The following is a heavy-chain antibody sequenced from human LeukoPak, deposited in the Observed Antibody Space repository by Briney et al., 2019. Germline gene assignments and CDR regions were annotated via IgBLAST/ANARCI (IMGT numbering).Heavy chain of an antibody. CDR1: GYSFTSYW. J-gene: IGHJ2*01. D-gene: IGHD3-22*01. V-gene: IGHV5-51*01. CDR3: ARPRDMPSRYYYDSSGYYWYFDL. Sequence: GESLKISCKGSGYSFTSYWIGWVRQMPGKGLEWMGIIYPGDSDTRYSPSFQGQVTISADKSISTAYLQWSSLKASDTAMYYCARPRDMPSRYYYDSSGYYWYFDLWGRGTLVTVSS. CDR2: IYPGDSDT.